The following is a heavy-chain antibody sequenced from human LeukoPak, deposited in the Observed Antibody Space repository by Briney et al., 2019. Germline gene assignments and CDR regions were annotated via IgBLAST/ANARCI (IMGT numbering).Heavy chain of an antibody. J-gene: IGHJ4*02. CDR3: ARSTRSTYCSGGSCPSPTFDY. Sequence: ASVKVSCKASGYTFTGYYMHRVRQAPGQGLEWMGRINPNSGGTNYAQKFQGRVTMTRDTSISTAYMELSRLRSDDTAVYYCARSTRSTYCSGGSCPSPTFDYWGQGTLVTVSS. V-gene: IGHV1-2*06. CDR2: INPNSGGT. D-gene: IGHD2-15*01. CDR1: GYTFTGYY.